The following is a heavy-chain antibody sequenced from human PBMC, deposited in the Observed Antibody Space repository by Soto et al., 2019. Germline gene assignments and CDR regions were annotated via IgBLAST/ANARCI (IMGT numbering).Heavy chain of an antibody. CDR2: IYYSGST. V-gene: IGHV4-39*01. CDR3: ARHAGEGLSNMGDYYFDY. Sequence: PSETLSLTCTVSGGSISSSSYYWGWIRQPPGKGLEWIGYIYYSGSTNYNPSLKSRVTISVDTSKNQFSLKLSSVTAADTAVYYCARHAGEGLSNMGDYYFDYWGQGTLVTVSS. CDR1: GGSISSSSYY. J-gene: IGHJ4*02. D-gene: IGHD2-21*02.